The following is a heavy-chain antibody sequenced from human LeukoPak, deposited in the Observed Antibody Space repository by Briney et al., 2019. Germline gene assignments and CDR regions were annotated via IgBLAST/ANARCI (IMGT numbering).Heavy chain of an antibody. CDR3: ARALTLSRLYSSSSLDF. D-gene: IGHD6-6*01. J-gene: IGHJ4*02. Sequence: PSETLSLTCSVSGGSISSGDSYWSWIRQPPGKGLEWVGNVFHSGSTYYNPSLQSRVTISVDRSKNHFSLKLSSVTAADTAVYYCARALTLSRLYSSSSLDFWGQGMLATVSS. CDR2: VFHSGST. V-gene: IGHV4-30-2*01. CDR1: GGSISSGDSY.